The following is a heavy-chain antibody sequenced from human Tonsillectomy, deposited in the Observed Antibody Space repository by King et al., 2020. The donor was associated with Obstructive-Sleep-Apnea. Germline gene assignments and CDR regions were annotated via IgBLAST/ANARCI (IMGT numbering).Heavy chain of an antibody. D-gene: IGHD3-10*01. CDR3: VRTVYYGSGDY. J-gene: IGHJ4*02. CDR1: GGSINNYY. CDR2: IYYTGIT. V-gene: IGHV4-59*08. Sequence: QLQESGPGLVKPSETLSLTCTASGGSINNYYWSWIRQTPGKGLEWIGYIYYTGITRYDPSLKGRVTISVDTSKNQFSLKLSSMTAADTAVYYCVRTVYYGSGDYWGQGTLVTVSS.